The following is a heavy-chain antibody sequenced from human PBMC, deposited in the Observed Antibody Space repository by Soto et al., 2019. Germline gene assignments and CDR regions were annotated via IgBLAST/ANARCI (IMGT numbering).Heavy chain of an antibody. CDR3: ARGGYSNLQVDY. Sequence: GGSLRLSCAASGFTFSSYGMHWVRQAPGKGLEWVAVIWYDGSNKYYADSVKGRFTISRDNSKNTLYLQMNSLRAEDTAVYYCARGGYSNLQVDYWGQGTLVTVSS. CDR1: GFTFSSYG. CDR2: IWYDGSNK. J-gene: IGHJ4*02. V-gene: IGHV3-33*01. D-gene: IGHD4-4*01.